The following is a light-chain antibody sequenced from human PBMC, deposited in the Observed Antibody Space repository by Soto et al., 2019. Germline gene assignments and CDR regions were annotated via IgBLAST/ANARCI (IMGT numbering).Light chain of an antibody. V-gene: IGKV3-15*01. CDR3: QQYNDETRT. Sequence: EIVMTQSPGAVSVAPGDRATLSCRVSQDVRRNLAWYQQKPGQAPRLLFYAASTRASGVPARFIGSGSGTDFTLTVTSLQSEDFALYFCQQYNDETRTFGQGTRVEI. CDR2: AAS. CDR1: QDVRRN. J-gene: IGKJ1*01.